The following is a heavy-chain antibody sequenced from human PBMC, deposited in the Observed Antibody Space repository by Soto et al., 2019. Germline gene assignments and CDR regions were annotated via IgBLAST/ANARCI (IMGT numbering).Heavy chain of an antibody. CDR2: IGGSGGNR. Sequence: EVQLLESVGGLVQPGGSLRLSCAASGFTFNAYAMTWVRQAPGKGLEWVSAIGGSGGNRYYADSVRGRFTISRDNSKDTVDLQMNRLRVEDTAVYYCARVASDYINSVDNWGQGILVTVSS. J-gene: IGHJ4*02. CDR1: GFTFNAYA. D-gene: IGHD4-4*01. V-gene: IGHV3-23*01. CDR3: ARVASDYINSVDN.